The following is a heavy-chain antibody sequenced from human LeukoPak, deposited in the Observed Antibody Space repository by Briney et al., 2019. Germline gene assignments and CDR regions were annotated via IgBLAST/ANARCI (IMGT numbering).Heavy chain of an antibody. CDR1: GYTFTSYY. CDR3: ARAVAGIIRVSFDP. Sequence: ASVKVSCKASGYTFTSYYMHWVRQAPGQGLEWMGWINTNTGNPTYAQGFTGRFVFSLDTSVSTAYLQISSLKAEDTAVYYCARAVAGIIRVSFDPWGQGTLVTVSS. V-gene: IGHV7-4-1*02. J-gene: IGHJ5*02. D-gene: IGHD6-19*01. CDR2: INTNTGNP.